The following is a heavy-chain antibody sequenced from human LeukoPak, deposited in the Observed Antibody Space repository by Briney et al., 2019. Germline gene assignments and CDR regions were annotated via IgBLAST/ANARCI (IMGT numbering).Heavy chain of an antibody. Sequence: GASVKVSCKASGYTFTGYHIHWVRQAPGQGLEWMGWINPNTAGTSYAQKFQGRVAMTRDTSISTAYMEPSRLTSDDTAVYYCARVAYYDSTGGWGQGTLVTVSS. CDR2: INPNTAGT. J-gene: IGHJ4*02. V-gene: IGHV1-2*02. CDR1: GYTFTGYH. D-gene: IGHD3-22*01. CDR3: ARVAYYDSTGG.